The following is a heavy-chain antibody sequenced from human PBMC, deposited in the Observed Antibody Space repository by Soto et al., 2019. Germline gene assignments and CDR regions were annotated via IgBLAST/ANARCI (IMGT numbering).Heavy chain of an antibody. CDR1: GFSLSTSGMC. V-gene: IGHV2-70*01. CDR2: IDWDDDK. D-gene: IGHD2-15*01. J-gene: IGHJ6*02. Sequence: SGPTLVNPTQTLTLTCTFSGFSLSTSGMCVSWIRQPPGQALEWLALIDWDDDKYYSTSLKTRLTISKDTSKNQVVLTMTNMDPVDTATYYCARTPRPYGGNAYGMDVWGQGTTVTVSS. CDR3: ARTPRPYGGNAYGMDV.